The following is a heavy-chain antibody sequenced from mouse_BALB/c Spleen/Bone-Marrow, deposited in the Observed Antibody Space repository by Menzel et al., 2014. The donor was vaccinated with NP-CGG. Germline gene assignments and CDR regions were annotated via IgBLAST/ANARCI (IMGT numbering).Heavy chain of an antibody. CDR1: GYPFSSYW. J-gene: IGHJ2*01. V-gene: IGHV1-80*01. D-gene: IGHD2-10*02. Sequence: VKVVDSGAELVRPGSSVKISCKASGYPFSSYWMSWVKQRPGQGLEWIGQIYPGDGETNYNGKFKGNATLTADKSSSTAYMQLISLTSEDSAVYLCARKYGDYWGQGTTLTVSS. CDR3: ARKYGDY. CDR2: IYPGDGET.